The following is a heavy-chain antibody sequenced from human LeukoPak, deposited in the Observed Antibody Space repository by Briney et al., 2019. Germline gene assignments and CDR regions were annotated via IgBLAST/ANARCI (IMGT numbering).Heavy chain of an antibody. J-gene: IGHJ2*01. V-gene: IGHV1-18*01. CDR3: AREVSSTWGDWYFDL. Sequence: ASVKVSCKASGGTFSSYAITWVRQAPGQGLEWLGWFSVYNGNTNYAQKFQGRVTMTTDTSTSTGYMELRSLRSDDTAVYFCAREVSSTWGDWYFDLWGRGTLVTVSS. D-gene: IGHD6-13*01. CDR1: GGTFSSYA. CDR2: FSVYNGNT.